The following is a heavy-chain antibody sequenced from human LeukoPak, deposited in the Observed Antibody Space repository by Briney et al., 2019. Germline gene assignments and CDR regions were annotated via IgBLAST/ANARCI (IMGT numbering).Heavy chain of an antibody. V-gene: IGHV1-18*01. CDR2: ISAYNGNT. D-gene: IGHD3-9*01. CDR3: AREMKSDILTGLIWGGGAFDI. Sequence: GASVKVSCKASGYTFTSYGISWVRQAPGQGLEWMGWISAYNGNTNYAQKLQGRVTMTTDTSTSTAYMELRSLRSDDTAVYYCAREMKSDILTGLIWGGGAFDIWGQGTMVTVSS. CDR1: GYTFTSYG. J-gene: IGHJ3*02.